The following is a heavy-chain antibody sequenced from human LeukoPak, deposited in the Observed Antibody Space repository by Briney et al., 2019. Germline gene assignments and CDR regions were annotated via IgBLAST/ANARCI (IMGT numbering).Heavy chain of an antibody. Sequence: SETLSLTCTVSGGSISSYYRSWIRQPPGKGLEWIGYIYYSGSTNYNPSLKSRVTISLDTSKNQFFLKLSSVTAADTAVYYCAREMAARPGYNWFDPWGQGPLVTVSS. CDR2: IYYSGST. V-gene: IGHV4-59*01. CDR1: GGSISSYY. J-gene: IGHJ5*02. D-gene: IGHD6-6*01. CDR3: AREMAARPGYNWFDP.